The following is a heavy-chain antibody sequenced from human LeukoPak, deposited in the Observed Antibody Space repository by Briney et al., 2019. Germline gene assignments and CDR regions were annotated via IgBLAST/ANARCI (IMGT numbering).Heavy chain of an antibody. V-gene: IGHV3-33*01. CDR1: GFTFSSYG. J-gene: IGHJ5*02. CDR3: ARSAVTGPGWIDP. Sequence: PGRSLRLSCAASGFTFSSYGMHWVRQAPGKGLEWVALIWYDGSIKYYEDSVKGRFTISRDNSKNTLYLQMNSLRAEDTAVYYCARSAVTGPGWIDPWGQGTLVTVSS. D-gene: IGHD6-19*01. CDR2: IWYDGSIK.